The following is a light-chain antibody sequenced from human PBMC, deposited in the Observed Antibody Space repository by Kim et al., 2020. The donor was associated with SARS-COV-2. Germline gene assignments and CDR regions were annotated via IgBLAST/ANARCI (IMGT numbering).Light chain of an antibody. V-gene: IGKV3-20*01. CDR3: QQYDISPLT. Sequence: EIVLTQSPGTLSLSPGERATLSCRASQSVSSSYLAWYQQKPGQAPRLLIYGASSRATGTPDRFSGSGSGTDFTLTISRLEPEDFAVYYCQQYDISPLTFGGGTKVDIK. CDR2: GAS. J-gene: IGKJ4*01. CDR1: QSVSSSY.